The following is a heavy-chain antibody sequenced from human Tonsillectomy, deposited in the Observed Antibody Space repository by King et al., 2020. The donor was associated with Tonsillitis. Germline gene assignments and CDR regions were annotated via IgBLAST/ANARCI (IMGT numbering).Heavy chain of an antibody. CDR1: GFTFSSYA. D-gene: IGHD2-15*01. CDR2: ISYEGSNK. Sequence: QVQLVESGGGVVQPGRSLRLSCAASGFTFSSYAMHWVRQAPGKGLEWVALISYEGSNKYYADSVKGRFTIFRDNSKNTLYLQMNSLRAEDTAVYYCARPLGSGCSSGWFDPWGQGTLVTVSS. CDR3: ARPLGSGCSSGWFDP. V-gene: IGHV3-30-3*01. J-gene: IGHJ5*02.